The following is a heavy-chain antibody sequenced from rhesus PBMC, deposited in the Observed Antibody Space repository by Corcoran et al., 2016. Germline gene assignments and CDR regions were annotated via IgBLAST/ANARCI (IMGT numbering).Heavy chain of an antibody. V-gene: IGHV4-173*01. J-gene: IGHJ4*01. Sequence: QLQLQESGPGLVQPSEPLSLTCAVSVGSINNTYWSWLRQPPGKGLEWIGRISGSNARTDYTPSLRSRVTISTDMSKNQISLNLKSVTAADTAVYFCANLYGSDRAWGQGVLVTVSS. D-gene: IGHD4-29*01. CDR3: ANLYGSDRA. CDR1: VGSINNTY. CDR2: ISGSNART.